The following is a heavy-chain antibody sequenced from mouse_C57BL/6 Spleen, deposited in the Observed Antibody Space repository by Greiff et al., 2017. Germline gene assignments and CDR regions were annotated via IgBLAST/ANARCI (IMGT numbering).Heavy chain of an antibody. CDR1: GFTFSDYG. CDR3: ARFYGNYVNYAMDY. Sequence: EVKLMESGGGLVKPGGSLKLSCAASGFTFSDYGMHWVRQAPEKGLVWVAYISSGSSTIYYADTVKGRFTISRDNAKNTLFLQMTSLRSEDTAMYYCARFYGNYVNYAMDYWGQGTSVTVSS. D-gene: IGHD2-1*01. J-gene: IGHJ4*01. V-gene: IGHV5-17*01. CDR2: ISSGSSTI.